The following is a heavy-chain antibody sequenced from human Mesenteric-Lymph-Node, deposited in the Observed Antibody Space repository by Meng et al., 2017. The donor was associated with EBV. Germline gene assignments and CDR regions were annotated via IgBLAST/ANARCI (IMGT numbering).Heavy chain of an antibody. J-gene: IGHJ5*02. CDR1: GGSISRSNW. V-gene: IGHV4-4*02. CDR2: SSHSGST. Sequence: VQLGAPGPGLVKPSGPVSLTSAVSGGSISRSNWWSWVRQPPGKGLEWIGESSHSGSTNYNPSLKSRVTISVDKSKNQSSLKLSSVTAADTAVYYCARQGYCRTTTCSTWFDPWGQGTLVTVSS. D-gene: IGHD2-2*01. CDR3: ARQGYCRTTTCSTWFDP.